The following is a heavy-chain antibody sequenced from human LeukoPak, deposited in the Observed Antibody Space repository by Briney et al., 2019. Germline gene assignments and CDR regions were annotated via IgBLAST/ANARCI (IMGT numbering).Heavy chain of an antibody. CDR3: ARKPITGTTLGPFDM. J-gene: IGHJ3*02. CDR2: ISSGSTII. CDR1: GFAFSSHT. V-gene: IGHV3-48*01. D-gene: IGHD1-7*01. Sequence: GGSLRLSCAASGFAFSSHTMNWVRQAPGKGLEWVSSISSGSTIIYYADSVKGRFTISRDNARNSLYLQMNSLRADDTAAYYCARKPITGTTLGPFDMWGQGTMVTVSS.